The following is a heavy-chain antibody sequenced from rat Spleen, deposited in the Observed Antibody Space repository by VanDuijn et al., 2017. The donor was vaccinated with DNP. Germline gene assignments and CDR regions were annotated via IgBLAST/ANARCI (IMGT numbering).Heavy chain of an antibody. CDR1: DHSTRHSY. V-gene: IGHV3-1*01. Sequence: EVQLLESGPGLVKLSQSLSTTFSVTDHSTRHSYWGWFRKFPGNKMEWIGHISYDNYTSSNPSLRSRVSITRDTSKNQFFLQLNSVTTEDTATYYCARQPTGMDYWGQGVMVIVSS. D-gene: IGHD1-7*01. J-gene: IGHJ2*01. CDR2: ISYDNYT. CDR3: ARQPTGMDY.